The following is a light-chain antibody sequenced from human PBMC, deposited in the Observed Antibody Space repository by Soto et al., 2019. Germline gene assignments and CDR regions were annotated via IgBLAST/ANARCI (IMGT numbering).Light chain of an antibody. Sequence: QSVLTQPPSASGTPGQRVTISCSGSSSNIGSHYVYWYQQLPGPAPKLLIFRNDQRPSGVPARFSGSRSGTSASLAISGLRSEDEADSYCAAWDDSLSGVVFGGGTKLTVL. J-gene: IGLJ2*01. CDR1: SSNIGSHY. CDR3: AAWDDSLSGVV. V-gene: IGLV1-47*01. CDR2: RND.